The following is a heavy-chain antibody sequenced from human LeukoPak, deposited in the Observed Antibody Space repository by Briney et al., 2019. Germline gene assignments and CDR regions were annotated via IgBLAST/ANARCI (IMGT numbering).Heavy chain of an antibody. CDR3: TRRGSGNGGTYAGMDV. CDR1: GGSISSSSYY. CDR2: IYYNGNT. J-gene: IGHJ6*02. D-gene: IGHD1-26*01. V-gene: IGHV4-39*01. Sequence: PSETLSLTCTVSGGSISSSSYYWGWIRQPPGKGLEWIGSIYYNGNTWYNPSLESRVTISVDTSENQFSLRLTSVNAADTALYFCTRRGSGNGGTYAGMDVWGPGTSVTVSS.